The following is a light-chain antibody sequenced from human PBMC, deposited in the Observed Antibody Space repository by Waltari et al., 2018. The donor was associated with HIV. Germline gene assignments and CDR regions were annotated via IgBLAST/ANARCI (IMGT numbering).Light chain of an antibody. Sequence: QSALTQPASVSGSPGQSITISCTGANTDIGLYNLVSWYRQHPDKAPHLVIYGVNTRPSGVSDRFSGSQSRNTASLTISSLQAEYEAHYYCSSYTNSDILLFGGGTKLTVL. V-gene: IGLV2-14*01. J-gene: IGLJ2*01. CDR1: NTDIGLYNL. CDR2: GVN. CDR3: SSYTNSDILL.